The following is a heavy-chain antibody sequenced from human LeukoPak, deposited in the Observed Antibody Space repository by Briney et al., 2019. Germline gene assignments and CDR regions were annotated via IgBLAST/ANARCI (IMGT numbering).Heavy chain of an antibody. V-gene: IGHV1-46*01. CDR2: INPSGGST. CDR3: ARSNEAYGMDV. J-gene: IGHJ6*02. Sequence: ASVKVSCKASGYTFISYYMHWVRQAPGQGLEWMGIINPSGGSTSYAQKFQGRVTMTRDTSTSTVYMELSSLRSEDTAVYYCARSNEAYGMDVWGQGTTVTVSS. CDR1: GYTFISYY. D-gene: IGHD1-1*01.